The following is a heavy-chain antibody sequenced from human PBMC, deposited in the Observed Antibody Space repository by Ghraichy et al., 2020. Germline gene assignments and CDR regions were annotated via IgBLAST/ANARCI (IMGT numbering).Heavy chain of an antibody. CDR2: IYHSGNT. V-gene: IGHV4/OR15-8*02. CDR3: AREAYGMDV. Sequence: SETLSLTCAVSGGSITSSEWWSWVRQPPGRGLEWIAQIYHSGNTYYNPSLESRVTISIEKFNNQFSLKLTSVTAADTAVYYCAREAYGMDVWGQGTTVTVSS. J-gene: IGHJ6*02. CDR1: GGSITSSEW.